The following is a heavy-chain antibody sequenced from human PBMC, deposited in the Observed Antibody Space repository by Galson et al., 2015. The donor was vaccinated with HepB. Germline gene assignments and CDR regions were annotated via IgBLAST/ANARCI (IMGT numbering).Heavy chain of an antibody. D-gene: IGHD5-24*01. Sequence: SLRLSCAASGFTFDDYAMHWVRQAPGKGLEWVSGISWNSGSIGYADSVKGRFTISRDNAKNSLYLQMNSLRAEDTALYYCAKDGDGYNCDKLGYFDYWGQGTLVTVSS. J-gene: IGHJ4*02. CDR1: GFTFDDYA. CDR2: ISWNSGSI. CDR3: AKDGDGYNCDKLGYFDY. V-gene: IGHV3-9*01.